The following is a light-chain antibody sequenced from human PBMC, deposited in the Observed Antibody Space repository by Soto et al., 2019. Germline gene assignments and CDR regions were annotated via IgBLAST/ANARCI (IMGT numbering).Light chain of an antibody. CDR3: CSYGGSRAV. V-gene: IGLV2-23*02. Sequence: QSVLTQPASVSGSPGRWITLSSTGTSSDVGSNNLDSWYQQHPGQAPNLMIYEVSKRHLGVSARFSASKSGNTASLTISGLQPEDEADYYCCSYGGSRAVFGGGTQLTVL. CDR1: SSDVGSNNL. J-gene: IGLJ7*01. CDR2: EVS.